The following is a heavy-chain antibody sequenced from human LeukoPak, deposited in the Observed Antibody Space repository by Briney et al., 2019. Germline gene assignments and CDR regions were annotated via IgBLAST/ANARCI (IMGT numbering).Heavy chain of an antibody. V-gene: IGHV4-30-2*01. CDR1: GGSISSGGYY. Sequence: PSETLSLTCTVSGGSISSGGYYWSWIRQPPGKGLEWIGYIYHSGSTYYNPSLKSRVTISVDRSKNQFSLKLSSVTAADTAVYYCARDFNWGTYWFDPWGQGTLVTVSS. D-gene: IGHD7-27*01. J-gene: IGHJ5*02. CDR3: ARDFNWGTYWFDP. CDR2: IYHSGST.